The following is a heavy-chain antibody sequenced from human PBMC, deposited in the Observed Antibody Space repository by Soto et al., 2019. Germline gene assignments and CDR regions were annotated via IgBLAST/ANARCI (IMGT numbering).Heavy chain of an antibody. CDR1: GGSISNSNW. D-gene: IGHD6-19*01. CDR3: ARDSYALPGSIAVAGTLMGYYGMDV. Sequence: RETLSLTCAVSGGSISNSNWWSWVRQPPGKGLEWIGEIYHSGSTNYNPSLKSRVTISVGKSKNQFSLKLSSVPAAATAVYYCARDSYALPGSIAVAGTLMGYYGMDVWGQGTTVTVSS. CDR2: IYHSGST. J-gene: IGHJ6*02. V-gene: IGHV4-4*03.